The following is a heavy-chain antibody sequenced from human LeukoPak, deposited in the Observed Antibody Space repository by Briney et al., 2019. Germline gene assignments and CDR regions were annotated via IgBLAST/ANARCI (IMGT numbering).Heavy chain of an antibody. Sequence: GGSLRLSCAASGFTFSSYWMHWVRQAPGKGLVWVSRINSDGSSTSYADSVKGRFTISRVNAKNTLYLQMNSLRAEDTAVYYCARRRGYSYALGYYYYYMDVWGKGTTVTISS. V-gene: IGHV3-74*01. D-gene: IGHD5-18*01. CDR2: INSDGSST. CDR1: GFTFSSYW. CDR3: ARRRGYSYALGYYYYYMDV. J-gene: IGHJ6*03.